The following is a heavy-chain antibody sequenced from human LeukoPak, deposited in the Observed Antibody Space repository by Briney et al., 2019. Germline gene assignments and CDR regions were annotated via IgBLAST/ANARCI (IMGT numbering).Heavy chain of an antibody. J-gene: IGHJ4*02. Sequence: GASVKVSCKASGYTFTSYYMHWVRRAPGQGPEWMGIINPSGGSTSYAQKFQGRVTMTRDTSTSTVYMELSSLRSEDTAVYYCARDPPGCSGGSCYPSYYFDYWGQGTLVTVSS. D-gene: IGHD2-15*01. V-gene: IGHV1-46*01. CDR1: GYTFTSYY. CDR3: ARDPPGCSGGSCYPSYYFDY. CDR2: INPSGGST.